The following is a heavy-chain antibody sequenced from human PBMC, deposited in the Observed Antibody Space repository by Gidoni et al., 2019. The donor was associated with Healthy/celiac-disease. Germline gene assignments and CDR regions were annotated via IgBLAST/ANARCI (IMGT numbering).Heavy chain of an antibody. CDR3: ARLLWAAAGFGEARWYFDL. CDR2: IYYSGST. D-gene: IGHD6-13*01. Sequence: QLQLQESGPGLVKPSETLSLTCTVSGGSISSSSYSWGWIRQPPGKGLEWIGSIYYSGSTYYNPSLKSRVTISVDTSKNQFSLKLSSVTAADTAVYYCARLLWAAAGFGEARWYFDLWGRGTLVTVSS. V-gene: IGHV4-39*01. CDR1: GGSISSSSYS. J-gene: IGHJ2*01.